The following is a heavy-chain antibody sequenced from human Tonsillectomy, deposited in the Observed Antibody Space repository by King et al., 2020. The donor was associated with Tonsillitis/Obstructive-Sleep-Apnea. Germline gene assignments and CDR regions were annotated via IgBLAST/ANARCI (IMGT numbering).Heavy chain of an antibody. D-gene: IGHD2-2*01. CDR1: GYTLAELS. CDR2: FDPEDRET. J-gene: IGHJ5*02. V-gene: IGHV1-24*01. Sequence: QLVQSGAEVKKPGASVKVSCKVSGYTLAELSMHWVRQAPGKGLEWLGGFDPEDRETIHAQKFQGRLTMTEDTSTDTSYMELSSLSSEDTAVYFCAAIYCSRTSCYGDWFDPWGQGTLVTVSS. CDR3: AAIYCSRTSCYGDWFDP.